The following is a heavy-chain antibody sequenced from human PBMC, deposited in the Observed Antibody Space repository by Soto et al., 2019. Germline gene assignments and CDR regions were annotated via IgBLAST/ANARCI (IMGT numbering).Heavy chain of an antibody. V-gene: IGHV1-46*01. J-gene: IGHJ6*02. CDR1: GYSFTSHY. D-gene: IGHD3-16*01. CDR3: ARWGVGPRFYYYGMDV. CDR2: IYPGGVNI. Sequence: GASVKVSCKAIGYSFTSHYMHWVRQAPGQGLEWMGTIYPGGVNIGYAQKFKGRVTMTRNTSISTAYMELSSLRSEDTAVYYCARWGVGPRFYYYGMDVWGQGTTVTVSS.